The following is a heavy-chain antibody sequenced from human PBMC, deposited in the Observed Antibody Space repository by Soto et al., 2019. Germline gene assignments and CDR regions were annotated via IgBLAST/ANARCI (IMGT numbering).Heavy chain of an antibody. V-gene: IGHV4-28*01. CDR3: ARREIEGPIDC. Sequence: QVQLQESGPGLVKPSDTLSLTYAVSGYSISSSNWWGWIRQPPGKGLEWIGYIYYSGTTYYNPSLKRRVTMSVDTSKNQFSLKLTSVTAVDTAVYYWARREIEGPIDCWGQGTLVTVSS. CDR1: GYSISSSNW. CDR2: IYYSGTT. D-gene: IGHD1-26*01. J-gene: IGHJ4*02.